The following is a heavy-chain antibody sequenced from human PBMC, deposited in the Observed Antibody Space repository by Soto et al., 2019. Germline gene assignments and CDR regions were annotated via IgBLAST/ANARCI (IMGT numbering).Heavy chain of an antibody. J-gene: IGHJ4*02. CDR3: ARGRVGATTDYFDY. V-gene: IGHV4-31*02. D-gene: IGHD1-26*01. CDR1: GGSISRGGYY. Sequence: PSETLSLTCSVSGGSISRGGYYWSWIRQHPGRGLEWIGYIYYSGNTYYNPSLKSRVTISVDTSKNQFSLKLSAVTAADTAVYYCARGRVGATTDYFDYWGQGTLVNVSS. CDR2: IYYSGNT.